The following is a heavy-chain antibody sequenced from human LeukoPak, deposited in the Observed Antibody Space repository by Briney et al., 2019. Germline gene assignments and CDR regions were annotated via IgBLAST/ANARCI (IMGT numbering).Heavy chain of an antibody. CDR1: GFTFSSYA. CDR3: ARDDRQVFDY. D-gene: IGHD1-14*01. CDR2: TSGSGGST. J-gene: IGHJ4*02. V-gene: IGHV3-23*01. Sequence: GGSLRLSCAASGFTFSSYAMSWVRQAPGKGLEWVSATSGSGGSTYYADSVKGRFTISRDNSKNTLYLRMNSLRAEDTAVYYCARDDRQVFDYWGQGTLVTVSS.